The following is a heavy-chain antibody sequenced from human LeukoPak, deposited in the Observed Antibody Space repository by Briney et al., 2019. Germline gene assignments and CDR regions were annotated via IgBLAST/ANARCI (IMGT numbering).Heavy chain of an antibody. J-gene: IGHJ4*02. CDR1: GGSISSSNW. V-gene: IGHV4-4*02. CDR2: IYHSGST. CDR3: ARQTGSGLFILP. D-gene: IGHD3/OR15-3a*01. Sequence: SETLSLTCAVSGGSISSSNWWSWVRQPPGKGLEWIGEIYHSGSTNYNPSLKSRVTISVDTSKNRFSLKLTSVTAADTAVYYCARQTGSGLFILPGGQGTLVTVSS.